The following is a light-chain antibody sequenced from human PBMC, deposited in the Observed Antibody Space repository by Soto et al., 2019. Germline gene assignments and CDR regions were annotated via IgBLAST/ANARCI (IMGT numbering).Light chain of an antibody. Sequence: QSALTQPASVSGSPGQSITISCTGTGSDIGTYNYVSWYQHHPGKAPKFIIYDVTNRPSGVSDRFSGAKSGNTASLNISGLQAEDEADYFCKSYPSASTYVFGAGT. CDR1: GSDIGTYNY. CDR3: KSYPSASTYV. V-gene: IGLV2-14*03. J-gene: IGLJ1*01. CDR2: DVT.